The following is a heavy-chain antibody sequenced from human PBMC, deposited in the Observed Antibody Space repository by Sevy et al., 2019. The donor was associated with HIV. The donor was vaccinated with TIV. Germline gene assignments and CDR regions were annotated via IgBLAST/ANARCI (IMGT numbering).Heavy chain of an antibody. CDR3: ERDRGCSSTSCYHQDGYDGPPMFDY. J-gene: IGHJ4*02. CDR1: GGSFSGYY. D-gene: IGHD2-2*01. CDR2: INHSGST. Sequence: SETLSLTCAVYGGSFSGYYWSWIRQPPGKGLEWIGEINHSGSTNYNPSLKSRVTISVDTSKNQFSLKLSSVTAADTAVYYCERDRGCSSTSCYHQDGYDGPPMFDYWGQGTLVTVSS. V-gene: IGHV4-34*01.